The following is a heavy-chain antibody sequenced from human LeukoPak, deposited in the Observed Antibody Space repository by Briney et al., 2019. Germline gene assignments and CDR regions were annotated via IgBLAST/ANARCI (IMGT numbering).Heavy chain of an antibody. J-gene: IGHJ4*01. CDR2: IIYDGSNK. V-gene: IGHV3-30*04. D-gene: IGHD6-19*01. Sequence: GGSLRLSCAASGFDFSSYAMHWVRRAPGKGLEWMAVIIYDGSNKNYADSVKGGFTISRDNSRNTLYMKMNSLRVEDTAVYYCARGVGETLSGWTLDYWGHGTLVAVSS. CDR1: GFDFSSYA. CDR3: ARGVGETLSGWTLDY.